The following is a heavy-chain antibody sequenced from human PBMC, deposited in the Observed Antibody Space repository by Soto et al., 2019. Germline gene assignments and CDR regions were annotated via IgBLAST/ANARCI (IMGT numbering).Heavy chain of an antibody. CDR3: ASGYYDFWSGYSLNAFDI. V-gene: IGHV3-33*01. J-gene: IGHJ3*02. CDR2: IWYDGSNK. D-gene: IGHD3-3*01. Sequence: GGSLRLSCVASGLTFSSFGMHWVRQTPGKGLEWVAVIWYDGSNKYYADSVKGRFTISRDNSKNTLYLQMNSLRAEDTAVYYCASGYYDFWSGYSLNAFDIWGQGTMVTVSS. CDR1: GLTFSSFG.